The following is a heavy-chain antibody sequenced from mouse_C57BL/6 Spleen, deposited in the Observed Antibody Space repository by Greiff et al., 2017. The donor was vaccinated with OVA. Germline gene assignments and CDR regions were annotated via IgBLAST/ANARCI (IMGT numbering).Heavy chain of an antibody. CDR2: IHPNSGST. Sequence: VQLQQPGAELVKPGASVKLSCKASGYTFTSYWMHWVKQRPGQGLEWLGMIHPNSGSTNYNEKFKRKATLTVDNSSSTAYMQLSSRTSDDSAVYYCAKRYDGFAYWGQGTLVTVSA. D-gene: IGHD2-12*01. CDR3: AKRYDGFAY. J-gene: IGHJ3*01. V-gene: IGHV1-64*01. CDR1: GYTFTSYW.